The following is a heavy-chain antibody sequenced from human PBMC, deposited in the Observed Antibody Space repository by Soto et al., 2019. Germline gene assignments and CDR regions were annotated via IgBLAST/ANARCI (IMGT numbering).Heavy chain of an antibody. CDR1: GFTFSSYW. V-gene: IGHV3-74*01. CDR3: AKQLYSTGAFDI. Sequence: PGGSLRLSCAASGFTFSSYWMHWVRQAPGKGLVWVSRINSDGSSTNYADSVKGRFTISRDNSKNTLYLQMNSLRAEDTAVYYCAKQLYSTGAFDIWGQGTMVTVSS. J-gene: IGHJ3*02. CDR2: INSDGSST. D-gene: IGHD2-2*02.